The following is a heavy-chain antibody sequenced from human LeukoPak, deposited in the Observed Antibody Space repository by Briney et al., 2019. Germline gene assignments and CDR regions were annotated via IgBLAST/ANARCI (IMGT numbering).Heavy chain of an antibody. CDR3: AKDPYKYCSSTSCYNG. V-gene: IGHV3-23*01. Sequence: PGGSLRLSCAASGFTFSSYAMSWVRQAPGKGLEWVSAISGSGGSTYYADSVKGRFTISRDNSKNTLYLQVNSLRAEDTAVYYCAKDPYKYCSSTSCYNGWGQGTLVTVSS. J-gene: IGHJ4*02. CDR2: ISGSGGST. D-gene: IGHD2-2*02. CDR1: GFTFSSYA.